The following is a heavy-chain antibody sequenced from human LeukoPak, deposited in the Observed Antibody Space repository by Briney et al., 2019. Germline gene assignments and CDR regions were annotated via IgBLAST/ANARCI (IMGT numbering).Heavy chain of an antibody. CDR2: IYHSGST. CDR1: GGSISSSNW. V-gene: IGHV4-4*02. J-gene: IGHJ3*02. Sequence: SETLSLTCAVSGGSISSSNWWSWVRQPPGKGLEWIGEIYHSGSTNYNPSLESRATISPDTSKNHFSLRLSSVTAADTAVYYCARVVSNGDRAAFDIWGQGTMVTVSS. D-gene: IGHD2-8*01. CDR3: ARVVSNGDRAAFDI.